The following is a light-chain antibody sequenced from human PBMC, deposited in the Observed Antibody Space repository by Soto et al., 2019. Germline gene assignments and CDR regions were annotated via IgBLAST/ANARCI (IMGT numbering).Light chain of an antibody. V-gene: IGKV3-15*01. CDR3: QQYSRSPT. J-gene: IGKJ1*01. CDR2: DTS. CDR1: QGIVDT. Sequence: EVVMTQSPATLSVSPGDGATLSCSASQGIVDTLALYQHKPGQTPRLLIYDTSTRATGVPARFSGSKSGTEFTPPTNSLQSQDLAEDFRQQYSRSPTFGQGAKV.